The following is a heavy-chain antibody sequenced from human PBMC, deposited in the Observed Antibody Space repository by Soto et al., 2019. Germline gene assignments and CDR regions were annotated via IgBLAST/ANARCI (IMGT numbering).Heavy chain of an antibody. V-gene: IGHV3-66*01. CDR3: ARDPWAADY. CDR2: IYSGGST. CDR1: GFTVSTKY. J-gene: IGHJ4*02. Sequence: EVQLVESGGGLVQPGGSLRLSCAASGFTVSTKYMSWVRQAPGKGLEWVSFIYSGGSTFYADSVRGRLTISRDNSKNTVNLQMNSLRAEDTAVYYCARDPWAADYWGQGTLVTVSS. D-gene: IGHD3-16*01.